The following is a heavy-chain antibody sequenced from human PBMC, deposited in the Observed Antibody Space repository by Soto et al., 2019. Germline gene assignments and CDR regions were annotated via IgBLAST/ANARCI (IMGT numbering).Heavy chain of an antibody. Sequence: ASVKVSCKASGYTFTSYYMHWVRQAPGQGLEWMGIINPSGGSTSYAQKFQGRVTMTRDTSTSTVYMELSSLRSEDTGVYYCARAQIAAAGTALGFYYYYMDVWGKGTTVTVSS. V-gene: IGHV1-46*03. D-gene: IGHD6-13*01. J-gene: IGHJ6*03. CDR2: INPSGGST. CDR3: ARAQIAAAGTALGFYYYYMDV. CDR1: GYTFTSYY.